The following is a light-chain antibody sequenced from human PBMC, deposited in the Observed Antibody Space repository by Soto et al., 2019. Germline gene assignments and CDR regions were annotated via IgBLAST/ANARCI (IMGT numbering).Light chain of an antibody. CDR3: GSYTTSHVI. V-gene: IGLV2-14*01. J-gene: IGLJ2*01. CDR1: SSVVGGYNY. Sequence: QSALTQPASVSGSPGQSITISCTGTSSVVGGYNYVSWYQQHPGKAPKLMIYEVSNRPSGVSNRFSGSKSGNTASLTISGLQAEDEADYYCGSYTTSHVIFGGGTKLTVL. CDR2: EVS.